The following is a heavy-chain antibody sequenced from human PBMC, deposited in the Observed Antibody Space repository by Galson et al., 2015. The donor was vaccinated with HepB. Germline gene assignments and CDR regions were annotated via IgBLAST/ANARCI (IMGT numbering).Heavy chain of an antibody. V-gene: IGHV3-30*04. CDR3: ARGASSGYYPLTPYFDY. CDR2: ISYDGSNK. CDR1: GFTFSSYA. J-gene: IGHJ4*02. D-gene: IGHD3-22*01. Sequence: SLRLSCAASGFTFSSYAMHWVRQAPGKGLEWVAVISYDGSNKYYADSVKGRFTISRDNSKNTLYLQMNSLRAEDTAVYYCARGASSGYYPLTPYFDYWGQGTLVTVSS.